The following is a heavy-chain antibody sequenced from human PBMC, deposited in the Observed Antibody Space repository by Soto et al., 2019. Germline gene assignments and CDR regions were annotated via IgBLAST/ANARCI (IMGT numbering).Heavy chain of an antibody. J-gene: IGHJ4*02. CDR2: ISGSGGST. D-gene: IGHD3-3*02. CDR3: AKSYGDTWKHYYFDY. CDR1: RFTFSGYS. Sequence: EVQLLESGGGLVQPGGSLRLSCAASRFTFSGYSMSWVRQAPGKGREWVSGISGSGGSTYYADSVKGRFTISRDNSESTLFLQMNSLRAEDTALYYCAKSYGDTWKHYYFDYWGQGTLVTVSS. V-gene: IGHV3-23*01.